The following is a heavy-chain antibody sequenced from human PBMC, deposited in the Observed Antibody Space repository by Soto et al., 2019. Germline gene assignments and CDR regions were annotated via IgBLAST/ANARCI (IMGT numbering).Heavy chain of an antibody. D-gene: IGHD3-10*01. J-gene: IGHJ4*02. CDR3: ARFESFQPNMAIDY. V-gene: IGHV5-51*01. CDR2: IFPRDSDT. CDR1: GYDFSTYW. Sequence: PGESLKISCKGSGYDFSTYWIGWVRQMPGKGLDLMGVIFPRDSDTKYGPSFEGRVILSADTSTDSAYLQWNSLKAPDTGVYYCARFESFQPNMAIDYWGQGTPVTVSS.